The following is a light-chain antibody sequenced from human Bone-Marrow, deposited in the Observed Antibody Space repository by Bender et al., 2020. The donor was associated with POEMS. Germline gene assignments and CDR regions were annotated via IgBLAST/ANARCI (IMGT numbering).Light chain of an antibody. CDR2: EDS. J-gene: IGLJ2*01. Sequence: SYELTQPPSVSVSPGHTARITCSGDALPKKYAYWYQQKSGQAPVLVIYEDSKRPSGIPERFAGSSSGTMATLTISGAQVEDDADYYCSSTDTTAHVVVFGGGTRLTVL. CDR3: SSTDTTAHVVV. CDR1: ALPKKY. V-gene: IGLV3-10*01.